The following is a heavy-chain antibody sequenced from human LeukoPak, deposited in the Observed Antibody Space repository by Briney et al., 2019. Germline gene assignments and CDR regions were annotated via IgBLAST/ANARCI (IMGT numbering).Heavy chain of an antibody. J-gene: IGHJ4*02. V-gene: IGHV3-23*01. CDR3: AKGLGFLPQFDY. Sequence: PGGSLRLSCAASGFTFNSEAMTWVRQGPGKGLEWVSSISDSGGTTYYADSVKGRFTNSRDNSKNTVYLQMNSLRAEDTALYYCAKGLGFLPQFDYWGQGTLVAVSS. CDR1: GFTFNSEA. CDR2: ISDSGGTT. D-gene: IGHD6-19*01.